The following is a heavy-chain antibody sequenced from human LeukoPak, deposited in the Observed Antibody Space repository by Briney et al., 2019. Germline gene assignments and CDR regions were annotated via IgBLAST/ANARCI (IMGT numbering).Heavy chain of an antibody. D-gene: IGHD6-13*01. CDR1: GFTFSDYY. CDR3: AKDLKRIAAAGRRDY. Sequence: GGSLRLSCAASGFTFSDYYMSWVRQAPGKGLEWVSAISGSGGSTYYADSVKGRFTISRDNSKNTLYLQMNSLRAEDTAVYYCAKDLKRIAAAGRRDYWGQGTLVTVSS. V-gene: IGHV3-23*01. J-gene: IGHJ4*02. CDR2: ISGSGGST.